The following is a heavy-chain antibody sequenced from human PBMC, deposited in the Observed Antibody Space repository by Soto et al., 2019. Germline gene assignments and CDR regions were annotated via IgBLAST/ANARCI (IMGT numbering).Heavy chain of an antibody. V-gene: IGHV4-59*08. D-gene: IGHD5-12*01. J-gene: IGHJ4*02. CDR1: GGSISSYY. CDR2: IYYSGST. Sequence: SETLSLTCTVSGGSISSYYWSWIRQPPGKGLEWIGYIYYSGSTNYNPSLKSRVTISVDTSKNQFSLKLSSVTAADTAVYYCARQLGTGGYDYATIDYWGQGTLVTSPQ. CDR3: ARQLGTGGYDYATIDY.